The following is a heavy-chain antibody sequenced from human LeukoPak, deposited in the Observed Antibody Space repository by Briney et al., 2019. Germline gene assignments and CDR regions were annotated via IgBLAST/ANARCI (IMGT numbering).Heavy chain of an antibody. V-gene: IGHV3-23*01. CDR2: ISGSGGST. CDR3: AKLAIPVVVAAFDY. J-gene: IGHJ4*02. CDR1: GFTFSSYA. D-gene: IGHD2-15*01. Sequence: PGGSLRLSCAASGFTFSSYAMSWVRQAPGKGLEWVSAISGSGGSTYYTDSVKGRFTISRDNSKNTLYLQMNSLRAEDTAIYYCAKLAIPVVVAAFDYWGQGTLVTVSS.